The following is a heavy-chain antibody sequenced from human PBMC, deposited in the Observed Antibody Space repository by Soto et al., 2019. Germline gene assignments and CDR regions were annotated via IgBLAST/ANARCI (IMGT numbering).Heavy chain of an antibody. Sequence: ASVKVSCKASGYTFSSIGISWVRQAPGQGLEWMGWISPYKGNTHYAQGLQGRVTMTTDTSTSTAYMELRSLRSDDTAVYYCARDLAASGSYYTDYWGQGTLVTVSS. J-gene: IGHJ4*02. V-gene: IGHV1-18*01. CDR2: ISPYKGNT. D-gene: IGHD3-10*01. CDR1: GYTFSSIG. CDR3: ARDLAASGSYYTDY.